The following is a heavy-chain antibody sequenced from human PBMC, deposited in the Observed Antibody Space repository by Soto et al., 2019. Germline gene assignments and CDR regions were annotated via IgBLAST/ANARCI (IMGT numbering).Heavy chain of an antibody. CDR2: IIPIFGTA. CDR3: ARDGGVVVTAFYYYYGMDV. J-gene: IGHJ6*02. Sequence: GASVKVSRKASGGTFSSYAISWVRQAPGQGLEWMGGIIPIFGTANYAQKFQGRVTITADKSTSTAYMELSSLRSEDTAVYYCARDGGVVVTAFYYYYGMDVWGQGTKVTVSS. CDR1: GGTFSSYA. V-gene: IGHV1-69*06. D-gene: IGHD2-21*02.